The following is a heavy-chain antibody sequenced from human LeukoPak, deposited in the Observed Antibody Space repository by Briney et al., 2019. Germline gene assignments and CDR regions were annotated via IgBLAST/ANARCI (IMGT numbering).Heavy chain of an antibody. CDR2: IIPILGIG. V-gene: IGHV1-69*04. Sequence: SVKVSCKASGGTFSSSAISWVRQAPGQGLEWMGRIIPILGIGNYAQKFQGRVTITADKSTSTAYMELSSLRFEDTALYYCARDKAPRYTYGLGHWGQGTLVTVSS. CDR1: GGTFSSSA. J-gene: IGHJ4*02. D-gene: IGHD5-18*01. CDR3: ARDKAPRYTYGLGH.